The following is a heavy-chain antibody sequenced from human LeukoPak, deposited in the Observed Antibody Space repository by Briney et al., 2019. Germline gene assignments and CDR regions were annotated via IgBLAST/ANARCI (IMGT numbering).Heavy chain of an antibody. V-gene: IGHV4-59*01. CDR2: IYYIGST. J-gene: IGHJ5*02. CDR3: ARGLRYYYDSSGSPNWFDP. CDR1: GGSISSYY. D-gene: IGHD3-22*01. Sequence: RSSETLSLTCTVSGGSISSYYWSWIRQPPGKGLEWIGYIYYIGSTNYNPSLKSRVTISINTSKNQFSLKLSSVTAADTAVYYCARGLRYYYDSSGSPNWFDPWGQGTLVTVSS.